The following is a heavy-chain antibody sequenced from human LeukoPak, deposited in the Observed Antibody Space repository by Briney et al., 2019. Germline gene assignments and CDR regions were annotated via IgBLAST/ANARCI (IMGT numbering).Heavy chain of an antibody. Sequence: GGSLRLSCAASGFTFSSYSMNWVRQAPGKGLEWVSSISSSSSYIYYADSVKGRFTISRDNAKNSLHLQMNSLRAEDTAVYYCARDLGDYGDYWGQGTLVTVSS. CDR1: GFTFSSYS. CDR2: ISSSSSYI. CDR3: ARDLGDYGDY. D-gene: IGHD4-17*01. V-gene: IGHV3-21*01. J-gene: IGHJ4*02.